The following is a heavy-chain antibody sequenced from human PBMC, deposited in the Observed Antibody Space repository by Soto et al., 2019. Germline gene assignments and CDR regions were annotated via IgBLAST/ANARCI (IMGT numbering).Heavy chain of an antibody. Sequence: QVQLQQWGAGLLKPSETLSLTCGVYGGSFSGHFWSWVRQPPGKGLEWIGEVDDGGNTNSNPSLKSRVTISLDTSKNQFSLNLNSVTAADTAMYYCARVAQFDILTGYYPFDYWGQVTLVTVSS. J-gene: IGHJ4*02. D-gene: IGHD3-9*01. CDR3: ARVAQFDILTGYYPFDY. CDR1: GGSFSGHF. V-gene: IGHV4-34*01. CDR2: VDDGGNT.